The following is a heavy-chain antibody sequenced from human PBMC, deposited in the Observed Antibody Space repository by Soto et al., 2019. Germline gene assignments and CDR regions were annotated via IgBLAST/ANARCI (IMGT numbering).Heavy chain of an antibody. CDR3: ARGGGNYPGANFYY. CDR2: ISSSSIYT. D-gene: IGHD1-26*01. Sequence: PGGSLRLSCAASGFTFSDYYLSWIRQAPGKGLEWVSYISSSSIYTNYADSVKGRFTISRDNAKNSLYLQMNSLRAEDTALYYCARGGGNYPGANFYYWGQGTLVTVSS. CDR1: GFTFSDYY. J-gene: IGHJ4*02. V-gene: IGHV3-11*06.